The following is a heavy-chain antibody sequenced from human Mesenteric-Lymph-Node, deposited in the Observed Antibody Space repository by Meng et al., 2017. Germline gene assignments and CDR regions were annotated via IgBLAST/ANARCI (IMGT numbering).Heavy chain of an antibody. Sequence: QVLLPASGPGLVMPSDTLSLPCAVSGYSTSSTNWWGWIRQPPGKGLEWIGYIYYSGSTSYNPSLKSRVTMSVDTSKNQFSLNLNSVTAVDTAVYYCARNVPGTSAYYDWGQGTLVTVSS. D-gene: IGHD3-22*01. CDR2: IYYSGST. J-gene: IGHJ4*02. V-gene: IGHV4-28*01. CDR1: GYSTSSTNW. CDR3: ARNVPGTSAYYD.